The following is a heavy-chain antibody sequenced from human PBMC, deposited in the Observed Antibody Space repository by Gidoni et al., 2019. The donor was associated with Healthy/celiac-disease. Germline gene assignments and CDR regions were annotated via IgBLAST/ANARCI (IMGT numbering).Heavy chain of an antibody. CDR3: AREKEYSSSKTVSQYIDY. CDR1: GDNVSSNSAA. D-gene: IGHD6-6*01. Sequence: QVQLQQSGPGLVTPSQTISITCSISGDNVSSNSAAWNWIRQSPSSGLEWLGRTYYRSKWYNDYAVSVKSRITINPDTSKNQFSLQLNSVTPEDTAVYYCAREKEYSSSKTVSQYIDYWGQVTLVTVSS. V-gene: IGHV6-1*01. CDR2: TYYRSKWYN. J-gene: IGHJ4*02.